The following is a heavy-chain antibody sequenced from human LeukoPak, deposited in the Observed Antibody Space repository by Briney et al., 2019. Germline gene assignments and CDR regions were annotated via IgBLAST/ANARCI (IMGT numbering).Heavy chain of an antibody. D-gene: IGHD1-26*01. CDR1: GGSISSYY. CDR3: ARVAVGATNPFFDY. V-gene: IGHV4-59*01. CDR2: IYYSGST. J-gene: IGHJ4*02. Sequence: SETLSLTCTVSGGSISSYYWSWIRQPPGKGLEWIGYIYYSGSTNYNPSLKSRVTISVDTSKNQFSLKLSSVTAADTAVYYCARVAVGATNPFFDYWGQGTLVTVSS.